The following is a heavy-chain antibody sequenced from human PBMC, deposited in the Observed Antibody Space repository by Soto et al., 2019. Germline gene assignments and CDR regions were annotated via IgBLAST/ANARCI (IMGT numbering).Heavy chain of an antibody. J-gene: IGHJ6*02. CDR2: IYSGGST. D-gene: IGHD6-6*01. Sequence: EVHLVETGGGLIQPGGSLRLSCAASGLSVSSSDMSWVRQASGKGLEWVSVIYSGGSTHDADSVKGRFTISRDNSKNTVHLQMNSLRVDDTAVYFCSTSSRNEYHFAMDAWGPGTTVIVSS. CDR3: STSSRNEYHFAMDA. CDR1: GLSVSSSD. V-gene: IGHV3-53*02.